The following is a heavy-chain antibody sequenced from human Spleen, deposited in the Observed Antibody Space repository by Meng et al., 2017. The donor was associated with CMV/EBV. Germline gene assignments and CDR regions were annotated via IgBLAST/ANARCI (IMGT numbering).Heavy chain of an antibody. J-gene: IGHJ4*02. V-gene: IGHV3-48*03. D-gene: IGHD3-22*01. CDR3: AGGPYYYDSSGYSY. CDR1: GFTFSSYE. Sequence: GGSLRLSCAASGFTFSSYEMNWVRQAPGKGLEWVSYISSSGSTIYYADSVKGRFTISRDNAKNSLYLQMNSLRAEDTAVYYCAGGPYYYDSSGYSYWGQGTLVTVSS. CDR2: ISSSGSTI.